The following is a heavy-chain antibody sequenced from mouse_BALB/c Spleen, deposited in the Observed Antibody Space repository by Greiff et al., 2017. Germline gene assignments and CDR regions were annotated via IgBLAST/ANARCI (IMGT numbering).Heavy chain of an antibody. CDR2: INPSSGYT. CDR1: GYTFTSYT. J-gene: IGHJ3*01. CDR3: ARPYGSSPSAY. D-gene: IGHD1-1*01. V-gene: IGHV1-4*02. Sequence: QVQLQQSAAELARPGASVKMSCKASGYTFTSYTIHWVKQRPGQGLEWIGYINPSSGYTEYNQKFKDKTTLTADKSSSTAYMQLSSLTSEDSAVYYCARPYGSSPSAYWGQGTLVTVSA.